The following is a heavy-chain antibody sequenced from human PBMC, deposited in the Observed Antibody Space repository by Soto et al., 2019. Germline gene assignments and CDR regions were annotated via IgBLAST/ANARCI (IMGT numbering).Heavy chain of an antibody. D-gene: IGHD6-19*01. Sequence: EVQLLESGGALVQPGGSLRLSCAASGFTFTSYAMSWVRQAPGMGLEWVSTISGSGGSTYYTDSVKGRFTISRDNSQNTLYLQMSSLRAEDAALYYCAKDRSVYTSGLYAGSHYYGMDVWGQGTTVTVSS. CDR2: ISGSGGST. CDR3: AKDRSVYTSGLYAGSHYYGMDV. V-gene: IGHV3-23*01. J-gene: IGHJ6*02. CDR1: GFTFTSYA.